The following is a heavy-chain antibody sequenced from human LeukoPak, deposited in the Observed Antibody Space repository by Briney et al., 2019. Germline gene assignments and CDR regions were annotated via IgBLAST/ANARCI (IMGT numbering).Heavy chain of an antibody. V-gene: IGHV3-33*01. Sequence: GGSLRLSCAASGFTFSSYGMHWVRQAPGKGLEWVAVIWYDGSIKYYSDSVKGRSTISRDNSNNTLYLQMDSLRAEDTAVYYCARDPYYYGSGIWGYFDYWGQGTLVTVSS. CDR1: GFTFSSYG. CDR2: IWYDGSIK. D-gene: IGHD3-10*01. J-gene: IGHJ4*02. CDR3: ARDPYYYGSGIWGYFDY.